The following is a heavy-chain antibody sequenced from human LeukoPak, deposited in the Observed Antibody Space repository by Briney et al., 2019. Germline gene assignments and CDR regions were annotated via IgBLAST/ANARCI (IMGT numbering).Heavy chain of an antibody. CDR1: GYTFTGYY. CDR3: ATLGSYGAYYFDY. D-gene: IGHD4-17*01. Sequence: ASVKVSCKASGYTFTGYYMHWVRQAPGQGLEWMGRINPNSGGTNYAQKFLGRVTMTRDTSISTAYMELSRLRSDDTAVYYCATLGSYGAYYFDYWGQGTLVTVSS. J-gene: IGHJ4*02. CDR2: INPNSGGT. V-gene: IGHV1-2*06.